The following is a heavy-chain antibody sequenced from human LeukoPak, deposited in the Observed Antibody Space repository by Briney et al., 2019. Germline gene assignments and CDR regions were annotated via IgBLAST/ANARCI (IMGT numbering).Heavy chain of an antibody. CDR1: GLNVSSNY. V-gene: IGHV3-53*01. D-gene: IGHD3-3*01. CDR3: ACIKSGYPQTLDVFDI. Sequence: SGGSLRLSCAASGLNVSSNYMSWVRQAPGKGLEWVSDFDSGCSTYYADSVKGRFTISRDNSKNTLYHQMNSQRGEDTAVYYCACIKSGYPQTLDVFDIWGQGTMVTVSS. J-gene: IGHJ3*02. CDR2: FDSGCST.